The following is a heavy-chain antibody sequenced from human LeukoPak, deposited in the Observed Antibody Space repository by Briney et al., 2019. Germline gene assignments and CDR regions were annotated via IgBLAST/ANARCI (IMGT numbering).Heavy chain of an antibody. J-gene: IGHJ2*01. CDR1: GGSISSGGYS. CDR3: ARYSSTWPYWYFDL. CDR2: ISHSGTT. D-gene: IGHD6-13*01. V-gene: IGHV4-30-2*01. Sequence: SETLSLTCAVSGGSISSGGYSWSWIRQPPGKGLEWIGYISHSGTTYYNPSLKSRVTISVDRSKNQFSLKLTSVTAADTAVYYCARYSSTWPYWYFDLWGRGALVTASS.